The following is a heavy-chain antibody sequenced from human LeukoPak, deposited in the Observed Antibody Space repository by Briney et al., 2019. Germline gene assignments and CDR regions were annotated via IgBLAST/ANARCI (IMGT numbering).Heavy chain of an antibody. CDR1: GYTFTSYG. Sequence: ASVKVSCKASGYTFTSYGISWVRQAPGQGLEWMGCISAYNGNTNYAQKLQGRVTMTTDTSTSTPYMELRRMRSDDTAVYYWARDEPSGSYNWFDPWGQGALVTVSS. V-gene: IGHV1-18*01. CDR3: ARDEPSGSYNWFDP. D-gene: IGHD1-26*01. J-gene: IGHJ5*02. CDR2: ISAYNGNT.